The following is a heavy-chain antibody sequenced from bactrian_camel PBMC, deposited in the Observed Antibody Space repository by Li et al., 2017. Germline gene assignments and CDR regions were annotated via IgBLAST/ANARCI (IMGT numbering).Heavy chain of an antibody. J-gene: IGHJ6*01. CDR1: IYSGSSNC. V-gene: IGHV3S1*01. CDR3: AALDGYWLRPQCPLGAANFGF. D-gene: IGHD5*01. Sequence: QVQLVESGGGLVHPGGSLRLACALSIYSGSSNCYGWFRQAPGKAREAVAAIDTYGEITYGESVKGRFTIFRDNAKNTLYLQINGAKPEDSAMYYCAALDGYWLRPQCPLGAANFGFWGQGTQVTVS. CDR2: IDTYGEIT.